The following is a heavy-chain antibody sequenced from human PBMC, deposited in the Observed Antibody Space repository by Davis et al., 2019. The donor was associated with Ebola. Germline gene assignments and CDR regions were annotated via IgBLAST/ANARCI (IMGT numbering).Heavy chain of an antibody. CDR1: GGSVSSGSYY. CDR3: ARGLDYYDSSSAFDM. J-gene: IGHJ3*02. CDR2: IYYSGST. Sequence: GSLRLSCTVSGGSVSSGSYYWSWIRQPPGKGLEWIGYIYYSGSTNYNPSLKSRVTISVDTSKNQFSLRLNSVTAADTAVYYCARGLDYYDSSSAFDMWGQGTMVTVSS. V-gene: IGHV4-61*01. D-gene: IGHD3-22*01.